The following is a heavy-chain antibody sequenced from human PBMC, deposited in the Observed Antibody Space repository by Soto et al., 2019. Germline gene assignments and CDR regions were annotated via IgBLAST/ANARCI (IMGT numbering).Heavy chain of an antibody. Sequence: PGESLKISCQASGCSFTAYWITWVRQMPGKGLEWMATIDPSDSYVDYSPSFRGHVTFSVDRSITTVYLQWNSLKASDSAMYFCTRRASSSFYHFDFWGQGAMVTVYS. CDR1: GCSFTAYW. V-gene: IGHV5-10-1*01. CDR2: IDPSDSYV. CDR3: TRRASSSFYHFDF. D-gene: IGHD2-2*01. J-gene: IGHJ4*02.